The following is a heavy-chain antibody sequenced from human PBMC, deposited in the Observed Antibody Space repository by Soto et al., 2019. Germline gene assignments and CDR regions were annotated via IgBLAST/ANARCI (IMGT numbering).Heavy chain of an antibody. CDR3: AREGGEYYDFWSGFPGEFDY. CDR1: GFTFSSYG. D-gene: IGHD3-3*01. CDR2: LWYDGSNK. V-gene: IGHV3-33*01. Sequence: QVQLVESGGGVVQPGRSLRLSCAASGFTFSSYGMHWVRQAPGKGLEWVAVLWYDGSNKYYADSVKGRFTISRDNSKNTLYLQMNSLRAEDTAVYYCAREGGEYYDFWSGFPGEFDYWGQGTLVTVSS. J-gene: IGHJ4*02.